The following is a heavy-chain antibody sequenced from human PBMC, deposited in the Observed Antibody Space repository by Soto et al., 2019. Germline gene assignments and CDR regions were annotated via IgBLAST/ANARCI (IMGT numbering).Heavy chain of an antibody. J-gene: IGHJ4*02. CDR3: TTQSMIVDY. CDR1: GFTFSNAW. D-gene: IGHD3-22*01. Sequence: EVQLVESGGGWVQPGGSLRLSCAASGFTFSNAWMNWVRQAPGQGLEWVGRLKSKTDGGTTDYAAPVKGRFTISRDDSKNTLYLQMNSLKTEDTAVYYCTTQSMIVDYWGQGTMVTVSS. CDR2: LKSKTDGGTT. V-gene: IGHV3-15*07.